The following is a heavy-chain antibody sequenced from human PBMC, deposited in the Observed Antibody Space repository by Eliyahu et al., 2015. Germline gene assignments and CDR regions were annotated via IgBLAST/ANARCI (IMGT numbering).Heavy chain of an antibody. D-gene: IGHD2-2*01. Sequence: QVQLQESGPGLVKPSGTLSLTCAVSGGXIXXSXWWXWVRQPPGKGLEWIGEIYHSGSTNYNPSLKSRVTISVDKSKNQFSLKLSSVTAADTAVYYCASCLVVPADDYYYGMDVWGQGTTVTVSS. V-gene: IGHV4-4*02. CDR1: GGXIXXSXW. CDR2: IYHSGST. CDR3: ASCLVVPADDYYYGMDV. J-gene: IGHJ6*02.